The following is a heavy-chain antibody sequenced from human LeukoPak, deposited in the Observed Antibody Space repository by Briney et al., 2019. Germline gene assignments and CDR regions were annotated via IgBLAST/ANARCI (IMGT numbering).Heavy chain of an antibody. CDR2: ISGSGGST. Sequence: PGGSLRLSYAASEFTFSSYAMSWVRQAPGKGLEWVSAISGSGGSTYYADSVKGRFTISRDNSKNTVDLQMDSLRAEDTAVYYCAKGWWGISGGIPQPFDHCGQGTLVTVSS. V-gene: IGHV3-23*01. J-gene: IGHJ4*02. CDR1: EFTFSSYA. CDR3: AKGWWGISGGIPQPFDH. D-gene: IGHD2-15*01.